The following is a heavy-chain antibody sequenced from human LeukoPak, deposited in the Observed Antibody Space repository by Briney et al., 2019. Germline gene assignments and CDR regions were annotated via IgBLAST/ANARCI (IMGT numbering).Heavy chain of an antibody. Sequence: PGGSLRLSCEGSGFTVNTNYMNWVRQGPGKGLEWVSVIYSGGSTYYADSVKGRFTISRDNSKNTLYLQMNSLRADDTAVYYCAKELSEMATISPFDYWGQGTLVTVSS. D-gene: IGHD5-24*01. CDR3: AKELSEMATISPFDY. CDR1: GFTVNTNY. J-gene: IGHJ4*02. CDR2: IYSGGST. V-gene: IGHV3-53*01.